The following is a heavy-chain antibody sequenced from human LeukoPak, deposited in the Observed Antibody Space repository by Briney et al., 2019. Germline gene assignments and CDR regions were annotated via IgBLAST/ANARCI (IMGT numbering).Heavy chain of an antibody. V-gene: IGHV1-18*01. CDR2: ISAYNGNT. J-gene: IGHJ3*02. CDR3: VRDTPNYDYVWGSYRFEEAAFDI. Sequence: ASVKVSCKASGYTFTSYGIRWVREAPGQGLEWMGWISAYNGNTNYARKLPGRVTMTTDTSTSTAYMELRSLRSDDTAVYYCVRDTPNYDYVWGSYRFEEAAFDIWGQGTMVTVSS. CDR1: GYTFTSYG. D-gene: IGHD3-16*02.